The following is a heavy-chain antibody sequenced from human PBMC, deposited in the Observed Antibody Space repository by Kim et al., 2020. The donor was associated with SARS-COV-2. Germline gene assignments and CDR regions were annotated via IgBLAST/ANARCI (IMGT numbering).Heavy chain of an antibody. J-gene: IGHJ4*02. V-gene: IGHV4-34*01. D-gene: IGHD6-13*01. CDR3: ARDGAAAGFSLF. Sequence: NSTPSLKSRVTISVDTSKNQFSLKLSSVTAADTAVYYCARDGAAAGFSLFGGQGTLVTVSS.